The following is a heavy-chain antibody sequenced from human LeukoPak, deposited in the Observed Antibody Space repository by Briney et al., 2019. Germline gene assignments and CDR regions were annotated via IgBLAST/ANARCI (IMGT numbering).Heavy chain of an antibody. CDR3: AKDWVSSPLDY. Sequence: GGSLRLSCAASGFTFSSYGMHWVRQAPGKGLEWVAVISYDGSNKYYADSVKGRFTISRDNSKNTLYLQMNILRAEDTAVYYCAKDWVSSPLDYGGQGTLVTVSS. CDR1: GFTFSSYG. J-gene: IGHJ4*02. D-gene: IGHD3-16*01. CDR2: ISYDGSNK. V-gene: IGHV3-30*18.